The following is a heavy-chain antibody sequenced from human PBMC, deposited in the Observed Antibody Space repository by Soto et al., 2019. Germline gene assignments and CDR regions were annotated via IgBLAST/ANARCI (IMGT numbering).Heavy chain of an antibody. CDR2: ISSSGSTI. J-gene: IGHJ4*02. V-gene: IGHV3-48*03. CDR3: ARGSRLTPSPYFDY. CDR1: GFTFSSYE. Sequence: EVQLVESGGGLVQPGGSLRLSCAASGFTFSSYEMNWVRQAPGKGLEWVSYISSSGSTIYYADSVKGRFTISRDNAKNSLYLQMNSLRAEDTAVYYCARGSRLTPSPYFDYWGQGTLVTVSS. D-gene: IGHD3-10*01.